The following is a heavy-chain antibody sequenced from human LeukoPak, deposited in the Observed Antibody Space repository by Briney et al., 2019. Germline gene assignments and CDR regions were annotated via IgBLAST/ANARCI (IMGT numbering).Heavy chain of an antibody. J-gene: IGHJ4*02. CDR3: AGGGDSGGYYYPMFDY. CDR2: IYYTRST. Sequence: SETLSLTCTVSGVSITNYYWSWIRQPPGKGLKWIGYIYYTRSTNYNLSLKSRVTISVDTSKNQFSLKLSSVTAADTAVYFCAGGGDSGGYYYPMFDYWGQGTLVTVSS. V-gene: IGHV4-59*01. CDR1: GVSITNYY. D-gene: IGHD3-22*01.